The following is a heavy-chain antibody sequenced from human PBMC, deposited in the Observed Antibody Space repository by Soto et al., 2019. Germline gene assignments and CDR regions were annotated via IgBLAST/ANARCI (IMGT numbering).Heavy chain of an antibody. V-gene: IGHV3-23*01. J-gene: IGHJ4*02. CDR1: GFAFSDYS. CDR3: AKETYGSGWTLDS. CDR2: ISGGGGNT. D-gene: IGHD6-19*01. Sequence: DVQLLESGGGVVQSGGSLRLSCSASGFAFSDYSMHWVRQAPGKGPEWVSAISGGGGNTDYAGAVNGRFTISRDNSRNTLYLQMHSLRDDATALYYCAKETYGSGWTLDSWGQGTRATVAS.